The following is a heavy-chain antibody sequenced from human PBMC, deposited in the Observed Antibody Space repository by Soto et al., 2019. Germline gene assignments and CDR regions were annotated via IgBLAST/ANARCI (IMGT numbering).Heavy chain of an antibody. CDR1: GGTFSSYA. J-gene: IGHJ4*02. Sequence: SVKVSCKASGGTFSSYAISWVRQAPGQGLEWIGGIIPIFGTANYAQKFQGRVTITADESTSTAYMELSSLRSEDTAVYYCARDLTTGWHQSRAFDYWGQGTLVTVSS. CDR2: IIPIFGTA. V-gene: IGHV1-69*13. CDR3: ARDLTTGWHQSRAFDY. D-gene: IGHD3-9*01.